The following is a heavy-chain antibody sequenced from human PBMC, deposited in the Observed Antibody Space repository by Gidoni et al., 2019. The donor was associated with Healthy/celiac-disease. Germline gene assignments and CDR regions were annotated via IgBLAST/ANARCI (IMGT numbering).Heavy chain of an antibody. CDR2: IYYSGST. J-gene: IGHJ4*02. V-gene: IGHV4-39*01. Sequence: QLQLQESGPGLVKPSETLSLTCTVSGGSISSSSYYWGWIRQPPGKGLEWIGSIYYSGSTYYNPSLKSRVTISVDTSKNQFSLKLSSVTAADTAVYYCARQRISGGDCYSWGQGTLVTVSS. CDR3: ARQRISGGDCYS. CDR1: GGSISSSSYY. D-gene: IGHD2-21*02.